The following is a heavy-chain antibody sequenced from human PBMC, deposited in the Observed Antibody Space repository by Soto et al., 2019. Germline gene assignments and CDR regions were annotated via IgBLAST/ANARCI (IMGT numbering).Heavy chain of an antibody. CDR2: ISGSGGRT. CDR3: ARLDLSSIAARPYGMDV. J-gene: IGHJ6*02. D-gene: IGHD6-6*01. Sequence: EVQLLESGGGLVQPGGSLRLSCAASGFTFSSYAMSWVRQAPGKGLEWVSAISGSGGRTYYADSVKGRFTISRDNSKNTLFLQMNSLRAEDTAVYYCARLDLSSIAARPYGMDVWGQGTTVTVSS. CDR1: GFTFSSYA. V-gene: IGHV3-23*01.